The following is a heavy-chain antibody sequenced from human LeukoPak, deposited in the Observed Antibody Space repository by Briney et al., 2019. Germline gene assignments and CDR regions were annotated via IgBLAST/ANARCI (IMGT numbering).Heavy chain of an antibody. CDR2: ISGGGYST. Sequence: GGSLRLSCAASGFTVDSNYLSWVRQAPGKGLEWVSVISGGGYSTYYAASVKGRFTISRDNSKNTLYLQMNSLRAEDTAVYYCAKGPSDIVVSYYGMDVWGQGTTVTVSS. J-gene: IGHJ6*02. CDR3: AKGPSDIVVSYYGMDV. D-gene: IGHD5-12*01. CDR1: GFTVDSNY. V-gene: IGHV3-23*01.